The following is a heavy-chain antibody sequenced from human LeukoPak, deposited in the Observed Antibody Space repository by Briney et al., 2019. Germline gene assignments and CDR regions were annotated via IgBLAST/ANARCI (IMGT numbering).Heavy chain of an antibody. D-gene: IGHD4-23*01. Sequence: SETLSLTCTVSGGSLIDYYWSWIRQPPGKGLEWIGYIYYNGSTNYNPSLKSRVTISVDTSKNQFSLKLSSVTAADTAVYYCTRVDYGDNSKHFDYWGQGTLVTVSS. CDR1: GGSLIDYY. J-gene: IGHJ4*02. CDR2: IYYNGST. V-gene: IGHV4-59*12. CDR3: TRVDYGDNSKHFDY.